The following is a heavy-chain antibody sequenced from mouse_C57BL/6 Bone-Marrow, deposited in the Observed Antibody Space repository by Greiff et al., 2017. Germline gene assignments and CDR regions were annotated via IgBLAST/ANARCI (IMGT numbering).Heavy chain of an antibody. D-gene: IGHD4-1*02. Sequence: EVMLVESGGGLVQPGESLKLSCESNEYEFPSHDMSWVRKTPEKRLELVAAINRDGGSTYYPDTMESRFIISRDNTMKTLYLQLSSLTSEDTALYYCARRPQLGLDYWGQGTSLTVSS. CDR1: EYEFPSHD. V-gene: IGHV5-2*01. CDR2: INRDGGST. J-gene: IGHJ2*02. CDR3: ARRPQLGLDY.